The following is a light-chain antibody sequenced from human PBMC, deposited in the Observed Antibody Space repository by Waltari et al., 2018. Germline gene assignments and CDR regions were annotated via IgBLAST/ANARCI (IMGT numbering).Light chain of an antibody. CDR1: RTIDTY. V-gene: IGKV1-39*01. CDR3: QQSSNTPPT. J-gene: IGKJ1*01. CDR2: TAS. Sequence: DVQMTQSPSSLSSSVGDRVTITCRASRTIDTYLNWYQQKPGKAPTLLIHTASTLQTGVPSRFTGSGSGTGFTLTISGLQVEDIATYYCQQSSNTPPTFGQGTKIELK.